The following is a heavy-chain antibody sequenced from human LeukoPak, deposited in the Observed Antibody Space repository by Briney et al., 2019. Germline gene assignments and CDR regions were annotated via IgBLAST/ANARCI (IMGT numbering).Heavy chain of an antibody. Sequence: AGGSLRLSCAASGSTFSSYGMHWVRQAPGKGLEWVAVIWYDGSNKYYADSVKGRFTISRDNSKNTLYLQMNSLRAEDTAVYYCATSPYYYDSSGYYYYYGMDVWGQGTTVTVSS. CDR3: ATSPYYYDSSGYYYYYGMDV. J-gene: IGHJ6*02. CDR1: GSTFSSYG. V-gene: IGHV3-33*01. CDR2: IWYDGSNK. D-gene: IGHD3-22*01.